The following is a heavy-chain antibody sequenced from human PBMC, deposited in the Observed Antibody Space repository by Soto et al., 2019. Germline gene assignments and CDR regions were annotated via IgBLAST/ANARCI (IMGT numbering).Heavy chain of an antibody. CDR2: VYHSGTT. Sequence: SETLSLTCTVSGGSISRTNFYWSWIRLFPGKGLEWIGSVYHSGTTNYNPSLESRVTISVDKSKNQFSLNLMSMSAADTAVYYCGRLEGLATISYYFDYWGQGALVTVSS. V-gene: IGHV4-39*01. D-gene: IGHD3-9*01. CDR1: GGSISRTNFY. J-gene: IGHJ4*02. CDR3: GRLEGLATISYYFDY.